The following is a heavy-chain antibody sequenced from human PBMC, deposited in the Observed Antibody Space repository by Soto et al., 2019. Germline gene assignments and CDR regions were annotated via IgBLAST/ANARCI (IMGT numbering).Heavy chain of an antibody. V-gene: IGHV3-21*01. Sequence: GGSLRLSCAASGFTFSSYSMNWVRQAPGKGLEWVSSISSSSSYIYYADSVKGRFTISRDNAKNSLDLQMNSLRAEDTAVYYCASGLKIVVVPAAPYDAFDIWGQGTMVTVSS. D-gene: IGHD2-2*01. CDR1: GFTFSSYS. CDR3: ASGLKIVVVPAAPYDAFDI. J-gene: IGHJ3*02. CDR2: ISSSSSYI.